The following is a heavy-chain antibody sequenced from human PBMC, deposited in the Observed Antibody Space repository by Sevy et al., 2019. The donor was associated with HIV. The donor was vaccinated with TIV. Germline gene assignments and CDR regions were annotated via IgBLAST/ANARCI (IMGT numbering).Heavy chain of an antibody. CDR2: IRNKADSYTT. D-gene: IGHD6-13*01. CDR3: ATHAGIAAAGRVFDY. J-gene: IGHJ4*02. V-gene: IGHV3-72*01. Sequence: GGSLRLSCAASGFTFSDHYMEWVRQAPGKGLEWVGRIRNKADSYTTVYAASVKGRFTVSRDDSKNSLYLLMNSLKTEDTAVYYCATHAGIAAAGRVFDYWGQGTLVTVSS. CDR1: GFTFSDHY.